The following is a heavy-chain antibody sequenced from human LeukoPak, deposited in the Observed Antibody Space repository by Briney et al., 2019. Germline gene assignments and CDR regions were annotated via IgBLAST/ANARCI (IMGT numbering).Heavy chain of an antibody. CDR3: ARRPGGYYYGSGSYSPFDY. V-gene: IGHV4-39*01. D-gene: IGHD3-10*01. Sequence: PSETLSLTCTVSGGSISSSSYYWGWIRQPPGKGLEWIGSIYYSGSTYYNPSLKSRVTISVDTSKNQFSLKLSSVTAADTAVYYCARRPGGYYYGSGSYSPFDYWGQGTLVTVSS. J-gene: IGHJ4*02. CDR2: IYYSGST. CDR1: GGSISSSSYY.